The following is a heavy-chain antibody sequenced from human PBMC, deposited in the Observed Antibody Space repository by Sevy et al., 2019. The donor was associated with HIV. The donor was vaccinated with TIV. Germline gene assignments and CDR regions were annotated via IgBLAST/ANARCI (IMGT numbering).Heavy chain of an antibody. CDR2: IYYSGRT. Sequence: SETLSLTCTVSGGSISSSSYYWGWIRQPPGKGLEWIGSIYYSGRTYYNPSLKSRVTISVDTSKNQLALKLSFVTAADMAVYYCARQDYSSSWPTYYDAFDIWGRGTMVTVSS. V-gene: IGHV4-39*01. CDR1: GGSISSSSYY. D-gene: IGHD6-13*01. CDR3: ARQDYSSSWPTYYDAFDI. J-gene: IGHJ3*02.